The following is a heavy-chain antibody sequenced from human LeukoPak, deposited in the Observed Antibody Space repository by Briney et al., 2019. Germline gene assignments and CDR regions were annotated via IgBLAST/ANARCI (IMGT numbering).Heavy chain of an antibody. CDR1: GGSISSGGYY. CDR2: IYYSGST. V-gene: IGHV4-31*03. Sequence: ASETLSLTCTVSGGSISSGGYYWGWLRQHPGKGLEWIEYIYYSGSTYYDPSLKSRFTISVDTSKNQFSLKLSSVTAADTAVYYCARGYSGYDWGYYFDYWGQGTLVTVSS. CDR3: ARGYSGYDWGYYFDY. D-gene: IGHD5-12*01. J-gene: IGHJ4*02.